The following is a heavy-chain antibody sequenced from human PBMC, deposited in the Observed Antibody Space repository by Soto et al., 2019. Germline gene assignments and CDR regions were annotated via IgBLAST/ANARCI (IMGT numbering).Heavy chain of an antibody. CDR1: GFTFSHYW. CDR3: ARAGSENDY. J-gene: IGHJ4*02. V-gene: IGHV3-7*05. CDR2: IKEDGSDR. D-gene: IGHD3-10*01. Sequence: EVQLVESGGGLVQPGGSLRLSCAASGFTFSHYWMTWVRQAPGKGLEWVANIKEDGSDRNYGDSVKGRFTISRDNAKNSLYLQLNGLRAEDTAVYYCARAGSENDYWGQGTLVTVSS.